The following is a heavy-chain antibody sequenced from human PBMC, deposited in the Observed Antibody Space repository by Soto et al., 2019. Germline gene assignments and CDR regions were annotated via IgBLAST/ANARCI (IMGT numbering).Heavy chain of an antibody. CDR3: AKDRQTGYNWNYMGYYGMDV. CDR2: ISGSGGST. V-gene: IGHV3-23*01. CDR1: GFTFSSYA. D-gene: IGHD1-7*01. Sequence: GGSLRLSCAASGFTFSSYAMSWVRQAPGKGLEWVSAISGSGGSTYYADSVKGRFTISRDNSKNTLYLQMNSLRAEDTAVYYCAKDRQTGYNWNYMGYYGMDVWGQGTTVTVSS. J-gene: IGHJ6*02.